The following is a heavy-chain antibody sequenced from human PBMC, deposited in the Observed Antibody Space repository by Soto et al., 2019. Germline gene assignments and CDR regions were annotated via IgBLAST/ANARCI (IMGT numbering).Heavy chain of an antibody. D-gene: IGHD3-9*01. CDR2: IYYSGST. CDR1: GGSISSGGYY. J-gene: IGHJ5*02. V-gene: IGHV4-31*03. CDR3: AKDGNPIPYLTGYYRLGWFDP. Sequence: SETLSLTCTVSGGSISSGGYYWSWIRQHPGTGLEWIGYIYYSGSTYYNPSLKSRVTISVDTSKNQFSLKLSSVTAADTAVYYCAKDGNPIPYLTGYYRLGWFDPWGQGTLVTVSS.